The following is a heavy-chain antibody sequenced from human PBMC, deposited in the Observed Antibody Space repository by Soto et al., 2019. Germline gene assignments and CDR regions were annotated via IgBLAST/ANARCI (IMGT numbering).Heavy chain of an antibody. J-gene: IGHJ6*02. Sequence: PGGSLRLSCAASGFTFSSYGMHWVRQAPGKGLEWVTVISYDGSNEYYADSVKGRFTISRDNSKNTLYLQMNSLRGEDTAVYYCAKDRYCSGGTCLNFYGMDVWGQGTTVTVSS. CDR3: AKDRYCSGGTCLNFYGMDV. D-gene: IGHD2-15*01. V-gene: IGHV3-30*18. CDR2: ISYDGSNE. CDR1: GFTFSSYG.